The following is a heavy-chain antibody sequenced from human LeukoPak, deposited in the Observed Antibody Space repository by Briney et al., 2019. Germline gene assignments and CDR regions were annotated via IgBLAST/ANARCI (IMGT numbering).Heavy chain of an antibody. CDR3: ARRFVVVPAAIGRPGAFDI. V-gene: IGHV4-59*08. CDR2: IYYSGST. J-gene: IGHJ3*02. CDR1: GGSISSYY. Sequence: SETLSLTCTVSGGSISSYYWSWIRQPPGKGLEWIGYIYYSGSTNYNPSLKSRVTISVDTSKNQFSLKLSSVTAADTAVYYCARRFVVVPAAIGRPGAFDIWGQGTMVTVSS. D-gene: IGHD2-2*02.